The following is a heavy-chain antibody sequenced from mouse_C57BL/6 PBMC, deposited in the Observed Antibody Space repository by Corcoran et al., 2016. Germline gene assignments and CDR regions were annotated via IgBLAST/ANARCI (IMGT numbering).Heavy chain of an antibody. V-gene: IGHV9-3*01. Sequence: QIQLVQSGPELKKPGETVKISCKASGYTFTTYGMSWVKQAPGKGLKWMGWINTYSGVPTYADDFKGRFAFSLETSASTAYLQINNLKNEDTATYFCARSPSYGSSYRWFAYWGQGTLVTVSA. CDR2: INTYSGVP. D-gene: IGHD1-1*01. CDR3: ARSPSYGSSYRWFAY. J-gene: IGHJ3*01. CDR1: GYTFTTYG.